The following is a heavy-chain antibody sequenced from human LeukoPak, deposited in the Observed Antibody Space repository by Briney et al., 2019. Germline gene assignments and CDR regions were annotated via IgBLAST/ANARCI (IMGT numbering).Heavy chain of an antibody. V-gene: IGHV4-38-2*02. CDR1: GYSISSGYY. CDR2: IYHSGST. D-gene: IGHD1-14*01. J-gene: IGHJ4*02. Sequence: SETLSLTCTVSGYSISSGYYWGWIRQPPGKGLEWIGSIYHSGSTYYNPSLKSRVTISVDTSKNQFSLKLSSVTAADTAVYYCARDQPGWYFDYWGQGTLVTVSS. CDR3: ARDQPGWYFDY.